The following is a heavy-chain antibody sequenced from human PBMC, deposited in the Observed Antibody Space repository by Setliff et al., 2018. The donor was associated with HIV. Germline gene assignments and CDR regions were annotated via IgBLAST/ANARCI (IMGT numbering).Heavy chain of an antibody. CDR3: AKDQRDYGDYSAFDV. CDR2: ISGSGDTT. J-gene: IGHJ3*01. V-gene: IGHV3-23*01. D-gene: IGHD4-17*01. CDR1: GFTFSTYA. Sequence: GGSPRLSCAGSGFTFSTYAMSWVRQAPGKGLEWVSAISGSGDTTIYADSVKGRFAFSRDNSRNTLYLQMNRLRVEDTAVYYCAKDQRDYGDYSAFDVWGHGTMVTVSS.